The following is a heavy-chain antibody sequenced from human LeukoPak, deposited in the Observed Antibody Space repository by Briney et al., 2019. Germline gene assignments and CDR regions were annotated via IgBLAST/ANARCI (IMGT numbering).Heavy chain of an antibody. CDR1: GGSISSGSYF. V-gene: IGHV4-61*02. J-gene: IGHJ4*02. Sequence: PSETLSLTCTVSGGSISSGSYFWNWIRQPAGEGLQWIGRIHSSGTTNYNPSLKSRVTMSIDMSKNQFSLRLTSVTAADTAVYYCARPYCSGGSCHDYFDYWGQGTLVTVSS. CDR2: IHSSGTT. CDR3: ARPYCSGGSCHDYFDY. D-gene: IGHD2-15*01.